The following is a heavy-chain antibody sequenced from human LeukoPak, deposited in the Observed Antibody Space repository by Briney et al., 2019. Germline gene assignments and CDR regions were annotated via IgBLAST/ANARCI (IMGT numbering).Heavy chain of an antibody. D-gene: IGHD3-22*01. J-gene: IGHJ4*02. CDR1: GYTFTSYG. CDR2: ISAYNGNT. Sequence: ASVKVSFKASGYTFTSYGISWVQQAPGQGLEWMGWISAYNGNTNYAQKLQGRVTMTTDTSTSTAYMELRSLRSDDAAVYYCARDHPYYDSSGFWGQGTLVTVSS. CDR3: ARDHPYYDSSGF. V-gene: IGHV1-18*01.